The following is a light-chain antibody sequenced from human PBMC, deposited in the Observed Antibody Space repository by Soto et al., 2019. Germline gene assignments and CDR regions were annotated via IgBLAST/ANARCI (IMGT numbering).Light chain of an antibody. CDR2: GAS. CDR1: QTINSN. Sequence: EIVMTQSPATLSVSPGERATVSCRASQTINSNLAWYHQKPGQAPRLLIHGASTRATGVPARFSGSGSGTEFTLTISSLQSEDFAVYYCQQYHNWPPQYTFGQGTKLQI. CDR3: QQYHNWPPQYT. J-gene: IGKJ2*01. V-gene: IGKV3-15*01.